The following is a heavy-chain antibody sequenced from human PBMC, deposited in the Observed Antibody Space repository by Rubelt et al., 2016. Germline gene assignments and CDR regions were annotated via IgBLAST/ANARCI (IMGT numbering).Heavy chain of an antibody. D-gene: IGHD1-26*01. CDR3: AGERRMEGPTSAFDI. CDR1: GGSISSYY. Sequence: QVRLQESGPGLVKPSETLSLTCTVSGGSISSYYWRWIRQPPGKGLEWIGYIYYSGSSTYNPSLRSRVTVSVDMSKNQFSRKLTSGRAAEPAVYFWAGERRMEGPTSAFDIWGQGTMVTVSS. V-gene: IGHV4-59*01. CDR2: IYYSGSS. J-gene: IGHJ3*02.